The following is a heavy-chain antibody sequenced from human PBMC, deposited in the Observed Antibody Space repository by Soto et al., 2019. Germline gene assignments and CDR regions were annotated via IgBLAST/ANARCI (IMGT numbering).Heavy chain of an antibody. V-gene: IGHV4-59*01. CDR1: GGSISGYY. J-gene: IGHJ4*01. CDR3: AREPYGDYGHLDY. D-gene: IGHD4-17*01. CDR2: LYYSGST. Sequence: QVQLQESGPGLVKPSETLSLTCTVSGGSISGYYWSWMRQPPGKGLEWIVLLYYSGSTTYNPSLMSRVTIAVDTCKNQVSLKLSSVTAAAKAVYYCAREPYGDYGHLDYWGHGILVTVS.